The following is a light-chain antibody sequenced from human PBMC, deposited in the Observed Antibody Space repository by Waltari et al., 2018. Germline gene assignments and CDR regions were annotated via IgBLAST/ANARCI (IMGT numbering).Light chain of an antibody. Sequence: EIVLTQSPGTLSLYPGERATLSCRASQRFDSNYFAWYQQRPGQVPRLLIYAASSRATDLPDMFVGSVSVTDFTLTISRQEHDDFAVYYCQQYAKAPDTFGQGTRLEIK. J-gene: IGKJ2*01. V-gene: IGKV3-20*01. CDR1: QRFDSNY. CDR3: QQYAKAPDT. CDR2: AAS.